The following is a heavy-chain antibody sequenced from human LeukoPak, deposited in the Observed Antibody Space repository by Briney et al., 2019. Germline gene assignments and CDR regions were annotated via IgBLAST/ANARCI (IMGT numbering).Heavy chain of an antibody. CDR2: IYYSGST. CDR3: ARGRYLYDSTGYYY. V-gene: IGHV4-59*01. D-gene: IGHD3-9*01. Sequence: SETLSLTCTVSGGSISSYYWTWIRQPPGKGLEWIGHIYYSGSTKYNPSLKSRVTISVDTTKSQFSLKLSSVTAADTAVYYCARGRYLYDSTGYYYWGQGTLVTVSS. CDR1: GGSISSYY. J-gene: IGHJ4*02.